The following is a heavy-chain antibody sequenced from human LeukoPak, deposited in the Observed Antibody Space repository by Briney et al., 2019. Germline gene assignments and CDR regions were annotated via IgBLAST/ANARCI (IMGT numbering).Heavy chain of an antibody. D-gene: IGHD5-12*01. CDR3: ARGGNSGYDFDY. CDR1: GGSISSYY. Sequence: PSETLSLTCTVSGGSISSYYWSWIRQPPGKGLEWIGYIYYSGSTNYNPSLKSRVTISVDTSKNQFSLKLSSVTAADTAVYYCARGGNSGYDFDYWGQGTLVTVSS. CDR2: IYYSGST. J-gene: IGHJ4*02. V-gene: IGHV4-59*01.